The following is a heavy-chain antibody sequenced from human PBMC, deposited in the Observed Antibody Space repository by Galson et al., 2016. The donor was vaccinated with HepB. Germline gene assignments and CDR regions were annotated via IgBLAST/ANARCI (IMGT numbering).Heavy chain of an antibody. CDR1: GGSISRSSHY. CDR3: ARQGLIVASYPPYDY. D-gene: IGHD5-12*01. Sequence: SETLSLTCTVSGGSISRSSHYWGWIRQSPGRGLEWIGSINYSGTIHCNPSLRSRVTISVDTSKNQVSLKLRSVTAADTAVYYCARQGLIVASYPPYDYWGQGTLVTVSS. CDR2: INYSGTI. J-gene: IGHJ4*02. V-gene: IGHV4-39*01.